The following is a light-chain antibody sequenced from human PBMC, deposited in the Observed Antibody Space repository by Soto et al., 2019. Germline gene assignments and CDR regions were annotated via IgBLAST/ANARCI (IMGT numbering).Light chain of an antibody. J-gene: IGLJ3*02. V-gene: IGLV2-11*01. CDR2: DVS. CDR1: SSDVGGYNY. Sequence: QSALTQPRSVSGSPGQSVTISCTGTSSDVGGYNYVSWYQQHPVKAPKLMTYDVSKRPSGVPDRFSGSKSGNTASLTISGLQAEDEADYYGCSYAGSYNWVFGGGTKLTVL. CDR3: CSYAGSYNWV.